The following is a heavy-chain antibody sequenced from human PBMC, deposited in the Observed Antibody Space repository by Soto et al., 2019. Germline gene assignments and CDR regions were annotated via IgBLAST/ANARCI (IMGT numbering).Heavy chain of an antibody. Sequence: EVQLLESGGGLVQPGGSLRLSCAASGFTVSSYAMSWVRQAPGKGLEWVSVISGSGSTYSADSVKGRFTISRDSSKNTVYLQMNSLRAEDTAIYYCAKALLFTFTTGHYMDVWGRGTTVTVSS. V-gene: IGHV3-23*01. D-gene: IGHD3-16*01. CDR1: GFTVSSYA. J-gene: IGHJ6*03. CDR2: ISGSGST. CDR3: AKALLFTFTTGHYMDV.